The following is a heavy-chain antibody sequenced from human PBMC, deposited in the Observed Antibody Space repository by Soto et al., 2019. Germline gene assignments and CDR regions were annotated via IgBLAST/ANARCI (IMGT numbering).Heavy chain of an antibody. CDR1: GFTFSSYG. Sequence: QVQLVESGGGVVQPGRSLRLSCAASGFTFSSYGMHWVRQAPGKGLEWVAVIWYDGSNKYYADSVKGRFTISRDNSKNTLYMQMNSLRAEDTAVYYCARSGPHTDYWGQGTLVTVSS. CDR3: ARSGPHTDY. CDR2: IWYDGSNK. V-gene: IGHV3-33*01. D-gene: IGHD1-26*01. J-gene: IGHJ4*02.